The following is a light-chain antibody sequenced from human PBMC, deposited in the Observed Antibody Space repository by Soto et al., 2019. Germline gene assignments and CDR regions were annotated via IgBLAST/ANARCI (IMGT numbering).Light chain of an antibody. V-gene: IGKV4-1*01. Sequence: DIVMTQSPDSLAVSLGERATINCKSSQSVLYTSNNKYYLAWYQQKPGQPPKLLIYWASTRESGVPDRFSGSGSGKDFTLTISSLQAEDVAVYYCQLYSSSLLTFGGGTKVEIK. CDR1: QSVLYTSNNKYY. J-gene: IGKJ4*02. CDR2: WAS. CDR3: QLYSSSLLT.